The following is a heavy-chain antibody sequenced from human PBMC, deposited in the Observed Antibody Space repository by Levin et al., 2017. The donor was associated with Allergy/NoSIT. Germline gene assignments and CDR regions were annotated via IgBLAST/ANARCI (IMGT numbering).Heavy chain of an antibody. J-gene: IGHJ4*02. D-gene: IGHD5-12*01. V-gene: IGHV3-30*04. CDR1: GFTFSSYA. CDR2: ISYDGSNK. Sequence: GGSLRLSCAASGFTFSSYAMHWVRQAPGKGLEWVAVISYDGSNKYYADSVKGRFTISRDNSKNTLYLQMNSLRAEDTAVYYCARTLYSGYDWGYWGQGTLVTVSS. CDR3: ARTLYSGYDWGY.